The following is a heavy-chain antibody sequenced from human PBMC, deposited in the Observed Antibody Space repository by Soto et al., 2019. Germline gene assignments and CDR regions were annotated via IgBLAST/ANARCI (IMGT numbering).Heavy chain of an antibody. CDR1: GVSFNSGSFY. D-gene: IGHD4-17*01. V-gene: IGHV4-61*01. Sequence: PXETLSLTCTVSGVSFNSGSFYWAWIRQPPGKGLEWIGFGSYSGTTNYKPSLKSRVTISVDTSRSQISLKVTSLTAADTAVYYCARGATVTQYDYWGQGTLVTVSS. CDR3: ARGATVTQYDY. CDR2: GSYSGTT. J-gene: IGHJ4*02.